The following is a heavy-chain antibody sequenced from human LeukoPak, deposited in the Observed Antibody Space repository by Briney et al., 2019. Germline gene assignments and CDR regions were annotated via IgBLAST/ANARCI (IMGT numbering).Heavy chain of an antibody. CDR1: GFSFSSYY. CDR3: TRGGQLLGKGYFFDY. V-gene: IGHV3-49*04. D-gene: IGHD1-26*01. J-gene: IGHJ4*02. CDR2: VRSKAYGGTT. Sequence: GGSLRLSCAASGFSFSSYYMSWVRQAPGKGLEWVGLVRSKAYGGTTESGTSVKGRFTFSRDDSKSIAYLQMTRLTTEDTAVYLCTRGGQLLGKGYFFDYWGLGTVVTVSS.